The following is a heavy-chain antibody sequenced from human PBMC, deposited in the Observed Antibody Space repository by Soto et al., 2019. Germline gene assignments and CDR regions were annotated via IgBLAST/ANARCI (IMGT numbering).Heavy chain of an antibody. D-gene: IGHD4-4*01. Sequence: ASVKVSCKASGYTFTTYDLSWVRQAPGQGLEWMGWISPYSGNTKYAQKLQGRVTMTTDTSTNTAYVELRSLRSDDTAVYYCARERSAYSHKFDPWGQGTLVTVSS. CDR1: GYTFTTYD. CDR2: ISPYSGNT. CDR3: ARERSAYSHKFDP. J-gene: IGHJ5*02. V-gene: IGHV1-18*01.